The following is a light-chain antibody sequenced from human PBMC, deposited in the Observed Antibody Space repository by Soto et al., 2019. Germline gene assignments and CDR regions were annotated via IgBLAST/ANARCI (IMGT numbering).Light chain of an antibody. Sequence: DIQMTQSPSSLSASVGDRVTITCRASQSISSYLNWYQHKPGKAPKLLIYAASSLQSGVPSRFSGSGSGTDFTLTISSLQPEDFATYYCQQSYSTPYTFDQGTKLEIK. CDR1: QSISSY. CDR2: AAS. J-gene: IGKJ2*01. CDR3: QQSYSTPYT. V-gene: IGKV1-39*01.